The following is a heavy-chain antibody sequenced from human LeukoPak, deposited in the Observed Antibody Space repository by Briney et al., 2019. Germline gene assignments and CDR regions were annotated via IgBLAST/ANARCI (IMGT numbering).Heavy chain of an antibody. D-gene: IGHD5-18*01. CDR1: GYTFTSYD. Sequence: ASVKVSCKASGYTFTSYDINWVRQATGQGLEWMGWMNPNSGNTGYAQKFQGRVTMTRNTSISTAYMELSSLRSEDTAVYYCARDTRKKWIQLWLRLNAFDIWGLGTMVTVSS. J-gene: IGHJ3*02. V-gene: IGHV1-8*01. CDR2: MNPNSGNT. CDR3: ARDTRKKWIQLWLRLNAFDI.